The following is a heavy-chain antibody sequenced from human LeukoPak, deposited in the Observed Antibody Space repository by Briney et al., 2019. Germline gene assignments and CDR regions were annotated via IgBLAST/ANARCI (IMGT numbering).Heavy chain of an antibody. V-gene: IGHV3-23*01. CDR3: ATRRTYYYDNSGYWGFDY. CDR1: GFTFSSYA. Sequence: GGSLRLSCAASGFTFSSYAMSWVRQAPGKGLEWVSAISGSGGGTYYADSVKGRFTISRDNSKNTLYLQMNSLRAEDTAVYYCATRRTYYYDNSGYWGFDYWGQGTLVTVSS. CDR2: ISGSGGGT. D-gene: IGHD3-22*01. J-gene: IGHJ4*02.